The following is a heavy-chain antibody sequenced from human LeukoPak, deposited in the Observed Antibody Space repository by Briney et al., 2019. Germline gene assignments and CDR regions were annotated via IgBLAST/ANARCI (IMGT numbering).Heavy chain of an antibody. CDR3: TRGGSNFDY. CDR2: IYYSVST. V-gene: IGHV4-59*01. D-gene: IGHD3-10*01. CDR1: GGSISSYY. Sequence: SETLSLTCTDSGGSISSYYWSWVRQPPEKGLEWIGYIYYSVSTNYNPSLKSRVTISVDTSKNQFSLQLTSVTAADTAVYFCTRGGSNFDYWGQGTLVTVSS. J-gene: IGHJ4*02.